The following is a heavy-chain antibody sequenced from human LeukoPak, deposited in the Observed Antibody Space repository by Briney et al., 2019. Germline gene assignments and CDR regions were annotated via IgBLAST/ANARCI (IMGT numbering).Heavy chain of an antibody. CDR1: GFTFSSYA. Sequence: PGASLRLSCAASGFTFSSYAMSWVRQAPGKGLEWVSAISGSGGSTYYADSVKGRLTISRDNSKNTLYLQMNSLRAEDTAVYYCAKDRDIVGASYFDYWGQGTLVTVSS. D-gene: IGHD1-26*01. CDR3: AKDRDIVGASYFDY. CDR2: ISGSGGST. V-gene: IGHV3-23*01. J-gene: IGHJ4*02.